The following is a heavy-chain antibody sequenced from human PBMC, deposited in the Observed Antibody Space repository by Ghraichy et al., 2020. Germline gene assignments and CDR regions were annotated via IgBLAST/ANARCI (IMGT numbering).Heavy chain of an antibody. V-gene: IGHV4-34*01. CDR2: INHSGST. CDR1: GGSFSGYY. CDR3: ARDSDNRAQAALILWFGEPSNDAFDI. D-gene: IGHD3-10*01. Sequence: SETLSLTCAVYGGSFSGYYWSWIRQPPGKGLEWIGEINHSGSTNYNPSLKSRVTISVDTSKNQFSLKLSSVTAADTAVYYCARDSDNRAQAALILWFGEPSNDAFDIWGQGTMVTVSS. J-gene: IGHJ3*02.